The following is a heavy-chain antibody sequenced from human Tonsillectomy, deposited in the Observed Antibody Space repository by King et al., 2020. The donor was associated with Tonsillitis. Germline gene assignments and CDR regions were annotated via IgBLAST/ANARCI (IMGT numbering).Heavy chain of an antibody. D-gene: IGHD3-22*01. CDR3: AIDTAAYYYDTTSYYFDY. J-gene: IGHJ4*02. CDR1: AYTFTDYY. CDR2: ISPKSGGT. Sequence: QLVQSGAEMKKPGASVKVSCKASAYTFTDYYIHWVRQAPGQGLEWMGWISPKSGGTNYAQKFQGRVTMTRDTSISTAYMELNSLTSDDTAVYFCAIDTAAYYYDTTSYYFDYWSQGTLVTVSS. V-gene: IGHV1-2*02.